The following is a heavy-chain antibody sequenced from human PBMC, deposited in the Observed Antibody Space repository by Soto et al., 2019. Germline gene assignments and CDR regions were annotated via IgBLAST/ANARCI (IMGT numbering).Heavy chain of an antibody. CDR2: ISSSSSYI. V-gene: IGHV3-21*01. CDR3: ARDLELVQLFDY. Sequence: LRLSCAASGFTFSSYSMNWVRQAPGKGLEWVSSISSSSSYIYYADSVKGRFTISRDNAKNSLYLQMNSLRAEDTAVYYCARDLELVQLFDYWGQGTLVTVSS. CDR1: GFTFSSYS. J-gene: IGHJ4*02. D-gene: IGHD6-6*01.